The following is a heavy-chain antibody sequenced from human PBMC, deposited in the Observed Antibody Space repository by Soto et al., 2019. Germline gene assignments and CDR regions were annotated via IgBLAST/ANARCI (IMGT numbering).Heavy chain of an antibody. J-gene: IGHJ4*02. D-gene: IGHD1-26*01. CDR2: TYYRSKWYN. V-gene: IGHV6-1*01. CDR1: GDSVSSSSVT. Sequence: SQTLSLTCAISGDSVSSSSVTWNWIRQSPSRGLEWLGRTYYRSKWYNDYAESVKSRIAINPDTSKNQFSLHLNSVTPEVAAVYYCVRLIGNSCLDFWGQGTLVTVSS. CDR3: VRLIGNSCLDF.